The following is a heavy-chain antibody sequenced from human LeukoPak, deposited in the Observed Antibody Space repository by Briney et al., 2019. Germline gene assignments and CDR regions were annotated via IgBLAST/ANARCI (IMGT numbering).Heavy chain of an antibody. CDR1: GFTFSGSA. V-gene: IGHV3-73*01. J-gene: IGHJ3*02. CDR2: IRSKANSYAT. CDR3: NTIDYRNDDAFDI. D-gene: IGHD4-11*01. Sequence: GGSLRLSCAASGFTFSGSAMHWVRQASGKGLEWVGRIRSKANSYATAYAASVKGRFTISRDDSKNTAYLQMNSLKTEDTAVYYCNTIDYRNDDAFDIWGQGTMVTVSS.